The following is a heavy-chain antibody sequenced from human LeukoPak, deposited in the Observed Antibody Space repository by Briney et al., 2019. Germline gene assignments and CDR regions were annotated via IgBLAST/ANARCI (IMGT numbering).Heavy chain of an antibody. Sequence: SETLSLTCTVSGGSISSYYWSWIRQPPGKGLEWIGYIYYSGSTNYNPSLKSRVTISVDTSKNQFSLKLSSVTAADTAVYYCARYIAAARGCYYYGMDVWGQGTTVTVSS. V-gene: IGHV4-59*01. CDR3: ARYIAAARGCYYYGMDV. CDR1: GGSISSYY. J-gene: IGHJ6*02. D-gene: IGHD6-13*01. CDR2: IYYSGST.